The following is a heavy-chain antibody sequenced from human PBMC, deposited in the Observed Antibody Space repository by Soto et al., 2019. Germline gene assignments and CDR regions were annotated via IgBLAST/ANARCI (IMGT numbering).Heavy chain of an antibody. D-gene: IGHD6-13*01. CDR3: ARDSAAPYSSSWYSY. CDR2: IYSGGST. V-gene: IGHV3-66*01. Sequence: GSLRLSRAASGFTVSSNFMSWVRQAPGKGLEWVSVIYSGGSTYYADSVKGRFTISRDTSKNTLYLQMNSLRAEDTAVYYCARDSAAPYSSSWYSYWGQGTLVTVSS. J-gene: IGHJ4*02. CDR1: GFTVSSNF.